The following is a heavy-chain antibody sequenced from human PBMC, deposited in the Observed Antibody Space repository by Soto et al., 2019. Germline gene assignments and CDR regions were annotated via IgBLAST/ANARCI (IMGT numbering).Heavy chain of an antibody. CDR3: AKDSSSSGWPYYFDY. CDR1: GFTFSSYA. J-gene: IGHJ4*02. D-gene: IGHD6-19*01. V-gene: IGHV3-23*01. CDR2: ISGSGGST. Sequence: GGSLRLSCAASGFTFSSYAMSWVRQAPGKGLEWVSAISGSGGSTYYADSVKGRFTISRDNSKNTLYLQMNSLRAEDTAVYYCAKDSSSSGWPYYFDYWGQGTLVTVSS.